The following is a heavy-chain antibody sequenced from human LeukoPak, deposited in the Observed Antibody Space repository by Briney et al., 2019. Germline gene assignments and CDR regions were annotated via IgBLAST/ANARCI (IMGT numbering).Heavy chain of an antibody. V-gene: IGHV3-21*01. D-gene: IGHD2-21*01. CDR1: GFTFSSYS. CDR3: SREPFRGGDCYDY. Sequence: PGGSLRLSCAASGFTFSSYSMNWVRQAPGKGLEWVSSISSSSSYIYYADSVKGRFTISRDTSKNSLYLQMNSLRAEDTAVYYCSREPFRGGDCYDYWGQGTLVTVSS. J-gene: IGHJ4*02. CDR2: ISSSSSYI.